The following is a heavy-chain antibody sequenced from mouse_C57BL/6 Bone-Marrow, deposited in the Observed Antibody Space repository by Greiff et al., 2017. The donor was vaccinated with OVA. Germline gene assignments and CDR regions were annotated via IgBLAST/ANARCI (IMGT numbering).Heavy chain of an antibody. CDR3: ARNDYDAFAY. V-gene: IGHV1-55*01. CDR2: IYPGSGST. J-gene: IGHJ3*01. D-gene: IGHD2-4*01. Sequence: VKLQQPGAELVKPGASVKMSCKASGYTFTSYWITWVKQRPGQGLEWIGDIYPGSGSTNYNEKFKSKATLTVDTSSSTAYIQLSSLTSEDSAVYYCARNDYDAFAYWGQGTLVTVSA. CDR1: GYTFTSYW.